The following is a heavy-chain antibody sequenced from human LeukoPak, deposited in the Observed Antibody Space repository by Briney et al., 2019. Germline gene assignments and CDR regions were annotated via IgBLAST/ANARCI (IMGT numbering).Heavy chain of an antibody. V-gene: IGHV4-34*01. D-gene: IGHD6-19*01. CDR1: GESFSGYY. CDR3: AIPISGWYLGTGRTFDY. J-gene: IGHJ4*02. CDR2: INHSGST. Sequence: SETLSLSCAVYGESFSGYYWSWIRQPPGKGLEWIGEINHSGSTNYNPSLKSRVTISVDTSKNQFSLKLSSVTAADTAVYYCAIPISGWYLGTGRTFDYWGQGTLVTVSS.